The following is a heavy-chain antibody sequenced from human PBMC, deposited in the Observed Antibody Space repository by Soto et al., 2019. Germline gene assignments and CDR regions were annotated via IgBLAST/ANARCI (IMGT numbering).Heavy chain of an antibody. Sequence: GGSLRLSCAASGFTFSSYSMNWVRQAPGKGLEWVSYISSSSSTIYYADSVKGRFTISRDNAKNSLYLQMNSLRAEDTAVYYCARGAGYCSSTSCPGAFDAFDIWGQGTMVTVSS. V-gene: IGHV3-48*01. CDR1: GFTFSSYS. D-gene: IGHD2-2*01. CDR2: ISSSSSTI. J-gene: IGHJ3*02. CDR3: ARGAGYCSSTSCPGAFDAFDI.